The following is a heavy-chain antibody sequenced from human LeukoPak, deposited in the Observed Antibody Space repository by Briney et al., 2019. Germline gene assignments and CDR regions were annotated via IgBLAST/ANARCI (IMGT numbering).Heavy chain of an antibody. J-gene: IGHJ4*02. CDR2: ISSSSSYI. CDR1: GFTFSSYS. CDR3: ARTGSGYDFGWFDY. V-gene: IGHV3-21*01. D-gene: IGHD5-12*01. Sequence: GGSLGLSCAASGFTFSSYSMNWVHQAPGKGLEWVSSISSSSSYIYYADSVKGRFTISRDNAKNSLYLQMNSLRAEDTAVYYCARTGSGYDFGWFDYWGQGTLVTVSS.